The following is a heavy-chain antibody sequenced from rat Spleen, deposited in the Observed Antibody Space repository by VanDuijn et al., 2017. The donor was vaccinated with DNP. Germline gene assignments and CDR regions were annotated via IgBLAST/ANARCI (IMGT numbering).Heavy chain of an antibody. J-gene: IGHJ2*01. D-gene: IGHD4-3*01. CDR3: VRFGARGDFDY. Sequence: EVQLVESGGGLVQPGRSLKLSCTASGFTFSDYNIAWLRQAPKKGPEWVATVIYDGSRTSYRDSVKGRFIISRDNTKSLLFLQMDSLRPEDTATYYCVRFGARGDFDYWGQGVMVTVSS. V-gene: IGHV5S10*01. CDR2: VIYDGSRT. CDR1: GFTFSDYN.